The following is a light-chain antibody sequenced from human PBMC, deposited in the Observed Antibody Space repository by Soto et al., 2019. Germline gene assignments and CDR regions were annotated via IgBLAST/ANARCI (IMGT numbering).Light chain of an antibody. CDR3: CSYAGSFTWV. CDR2: DVN. CDR1: SSDVGGYMY. V-gene: IGLV2-11*01. Sequence: QSALTQPRSVSGSPGQSVTISCSGTSSDVGGYMYVSWYQQHPGKAPKLMIYDVNKRPSGVPDRFSGSKSGSTASLTISVLQAEDEADYYCCSYAGSFTWVFGRGTKVTVL. J-gene: IGLJ3*02.